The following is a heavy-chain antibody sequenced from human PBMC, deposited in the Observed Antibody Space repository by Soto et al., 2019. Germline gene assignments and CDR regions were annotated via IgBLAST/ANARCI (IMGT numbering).Heavy chain of an antibody. CDR2: IKSKTDGGTT. V-gene: IGHV3-15*01. Sequence: GSLRLSCAASGFTFSNAWMSWVRQAPGKGLEWVGRIKSKTDGGTTDYAAPVKGRFTISRDDSKNTLYLQMNSLKTEDTAVYYCTTDVGSEIVEVITTSHDIWGQGTMVTVSS. CDR1: GFTFSNAW. CDR3: TTDVGSEIVEVITTSHDI. D-gene: IGHD3-22*01. J-gene: IGHJ3*02.